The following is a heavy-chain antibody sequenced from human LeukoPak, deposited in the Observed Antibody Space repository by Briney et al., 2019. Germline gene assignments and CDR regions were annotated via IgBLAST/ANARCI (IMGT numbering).Heavy chain of an antibody. J-gene: IGHJ4*02. Sequence: GRSLRLSCAASGFTFSGYAMHWVRQAPGKGLEWVAVVSYDGSNKYYADSVKGRFTISRDNSKNTLYLQMNSLRAEDTAVYYCARDSGSFDYWGQGTLVTVS. V-gene: IGHV3-30*04. CDR3: ARDSGSFDY. D-gene: IGHD1-26*01. CDR1: GFTFSGYA. CDR2: VSYDGSNK.